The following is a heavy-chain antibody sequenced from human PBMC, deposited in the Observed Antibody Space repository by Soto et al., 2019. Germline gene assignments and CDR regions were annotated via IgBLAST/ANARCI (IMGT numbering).Heavy chain of an antibody. CDR3: ARAREWSSYCPRDAFDI. Sequence: QVQLVQSGAEVKKPGASVKVSCKASGYTFTSYYMHWVRQAPGQGLEWMGIINPSGGSTSYAQKFQGRVTMTRDTSTSTVYMELSSLRSEDTAVYYCARAREWSSYCPRDAFDIWGQGTMVTVSS. D-gene: IGHD2-8*01. CDR2: INPSGGST. CDR1: GYTFTSYY. J-gene: IGHJ3*02. V-gene: IGHV1-46*01.